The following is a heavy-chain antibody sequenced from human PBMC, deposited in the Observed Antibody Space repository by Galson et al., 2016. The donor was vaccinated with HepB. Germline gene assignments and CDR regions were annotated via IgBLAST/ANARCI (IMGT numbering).Heavy chain of an antibody. CDR2: IGTAPGDT. Sequence: SLRLSCAASGFSFSLYDMHWVRQVTGKGLEWVSAIGTAPGDTNYLDSVKGRFTISRENADNSLYLQMNSLRPGDTAVYYCARGKSLWTTPWNYGLDVWAKGPRSSSPQ. CDR3: ARGKSLWTTPWNYGLDV. J-gene: IGHJ6*04. V-gene: IGHV3-13*01. CDR1: GFSFSLYD. D-gene: IGHD4-17*01.